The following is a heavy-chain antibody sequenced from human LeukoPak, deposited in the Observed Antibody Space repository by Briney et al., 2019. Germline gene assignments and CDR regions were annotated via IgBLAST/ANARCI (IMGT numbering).Heavy chain of an antibody. D-gene: IGHD1-1*01. CDR3: ARNPEGWKHYYYYGMDV. CDR1: GFTFSSYG. CDR2: IWYDGSNK. V-gene: IGHV3-33*01. J-gene: IGHJ6*02. Sequence: GGSLRLSCAASGFTFSSYGMHWVRQAPGKGLEWVAVIWYDGSNKYYADSAKGRFTISRDNSKNTLYLQMNSLRAEDTAVYYCARNPEGWKHYYYYGMDVWGQGSTVTVSS.